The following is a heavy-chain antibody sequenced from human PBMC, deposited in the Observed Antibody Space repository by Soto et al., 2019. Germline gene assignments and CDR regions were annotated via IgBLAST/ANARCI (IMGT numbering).Heavy chain of an antibody. CDR1: GFTFDDYA. CDR2: ISWNSGSI. J-gene: IGHJ4*02. CDR3: AKDTRRYSSSDTFFDY. D-gene: IGHD6-13*01. V-gene: IGHV3-9*01. Sequence: ESGGGLVQPGRSLRLSCAASGFTFDDYAMHWVRQAPGKGLEWVSGISWNSGSIGYADSVKGRFTISRDNAKNSLYLQMNSLRAEDTALYYCAKDTRRYSSSDTFFDYWGQGTLVTVSS.